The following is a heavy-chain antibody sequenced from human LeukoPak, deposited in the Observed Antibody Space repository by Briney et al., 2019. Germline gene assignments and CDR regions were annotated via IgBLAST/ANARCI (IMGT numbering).Heavy chain of an antibody. V-gene: IGHV1-8*03. CDR1: GYTFSSYG. D-gene: IGHD1-7*01. CDR3: ARETSTGTTGWMTYYMDV. Sequence: ASVKVSCKASGYTFSSYGISWVRQATGQGLEWMGWMNPNSGNTGYAQKFQGRVTITRNTSISTAYMELSSLRSEDTAVYYCARETSTGTTGWMTYYMDVWGKGTTVTVSS. CDR2: MNPNSGNT. J-gene: IGHJ6*03.